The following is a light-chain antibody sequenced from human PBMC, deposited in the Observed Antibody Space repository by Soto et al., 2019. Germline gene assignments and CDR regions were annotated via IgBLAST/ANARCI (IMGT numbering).Light chain of an antibody. J-gene: IGLJ2*01. CDR2: RND. Sequence: QSVLTQPPSASGTPGQRVTISCSGSSSNIGSNYVYWYQQLPGTAPKLLIYRNDQRPSGVPDRFSASKTGTSASLAISGLRSEDEADYYCAAWDDTLRGPVFGGGTKLTVL. CDR1: SSNIGSNY. CDR3: AAWDDTLRGPV. V-gene: IGLV1-47*01.